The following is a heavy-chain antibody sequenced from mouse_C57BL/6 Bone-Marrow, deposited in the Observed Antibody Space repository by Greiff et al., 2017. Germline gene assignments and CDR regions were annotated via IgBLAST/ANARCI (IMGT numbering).Heavy chain of an antibody. J-gene: IGHJ4*01. V-gene: IGHV1-69*01. CDR2: IAPSASYT. CDR1: GYTFTSYW. D-gene: IGHD2-2*01. Sequence: QVQLQQPGAELVMPGASVKLSCKASGYTFTSYWMHWVKQRPGQGLEWIGEIAPSASYTNYNHKFKGKDQLTIDKYSSTAYMQLSSLTSEDSAVYYCARGGYYYAMDYWGQGTSVTVSS. CDR3: ARGGYYYAMDY.